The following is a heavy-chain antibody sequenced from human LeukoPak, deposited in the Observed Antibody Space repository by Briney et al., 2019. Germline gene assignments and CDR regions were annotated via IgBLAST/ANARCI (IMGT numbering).Heavy chain of an antibody. V-gene: IGHV5-51*01. CDR2: IYPGDSDT. J-gene: IGHJ3*02. D-gene: IGHD3-22*01. CDR1: GYSFTNYW. CDR3: ATHYYDSSGSIEHDAFDI. Sequence: GESLKISCKGSGYSFTNYWIGWVRQMPGKGLEWMGIIYPGDSDTRYSPSFQGQVTISADKSISTAYLQWSSLKASDTAMYYRATHYYDSSGSIEHDAFDIWGQGTMVTVSS.